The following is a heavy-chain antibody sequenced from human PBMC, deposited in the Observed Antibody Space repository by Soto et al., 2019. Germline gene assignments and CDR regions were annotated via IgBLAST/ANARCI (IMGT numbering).Heavy chain of an antibody. CDR3: ARDPPDFNSGFDF. J-gene: IGHJ4*02. CDR1: GDSVSNNRAT. CDR2: TYYRSKWIS. D-gene: IGHD1-26*01. V-gene: IGHV6-1*01. Sequence: PSQTLSLTCAISGDSVSNNRATWNWIRQSPSGGLEWLGRTYYRSKWISDYAMSVKSRISINPDTSKNLISLHLNSVTPEDTAFYYCARDPPDFNSGFDFWGQGTPVTVS.